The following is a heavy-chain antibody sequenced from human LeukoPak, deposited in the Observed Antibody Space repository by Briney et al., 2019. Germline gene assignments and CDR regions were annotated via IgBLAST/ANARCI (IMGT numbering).Heavy chain of an antibody. CDR3: ARTPRDGYNSLDY. Sequence: GGVLRLSCAASGFTFSDHAMHWVRQAPGKGLEWVAVISYDGSAKFYADSVKGRFTISRDNSKNTLYLQMNSLRGEDTAVYYCARTPRDGYNSLDYWGQGTLVTVSS. CDR1: GFTFSDHA. D-gene: IGHD5-24*01. V-gene: IGHV3-30*04. CDR2: ISYDGSAK. J-gene: IGHJ4*02.